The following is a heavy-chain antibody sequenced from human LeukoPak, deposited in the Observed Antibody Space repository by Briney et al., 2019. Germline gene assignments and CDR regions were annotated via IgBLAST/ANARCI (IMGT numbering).Heavy chain of an antibody. CDR3: ARSSGAFDY. Sequence: SETLSLTCTVSGDSISSSYWSWIRQPPGKGLEWIGYIYFTGITNYNPSLRSRVTMSLDTSKNQFSLKLNSVTAADTAVYYCARSSGAFDYWGQGTLVTVSS. J-gene: IGHJ4*02. CDR1: GDSISSSY. CDR2: IYFTGIT. V-gene: IGHV4-59*01.